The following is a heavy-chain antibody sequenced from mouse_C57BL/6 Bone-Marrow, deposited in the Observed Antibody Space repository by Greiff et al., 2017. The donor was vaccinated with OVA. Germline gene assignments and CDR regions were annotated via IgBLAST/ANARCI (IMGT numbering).Heavy chain of an antibody. V-gene: IGHV7-3*01. CDR2: ISNKATGYTT. D-gene: IGHD1-1*01. CDR1: GFTFTDYY. Sequence: EVKLMESGGGLVQPGGSLSLSCAASGFTFTDYYMSWVRQPPGKALEWLGFISNKATGYTTEYSASVKGRFTISRDNSQSILYLQMNALRAEDSATYYCARYSALYYYGSSSHWYGDVWGTGTTVTVSS. J-gene: IGHJ1*03. CDR3: ARYSALYYYGSSSHWYGDV.